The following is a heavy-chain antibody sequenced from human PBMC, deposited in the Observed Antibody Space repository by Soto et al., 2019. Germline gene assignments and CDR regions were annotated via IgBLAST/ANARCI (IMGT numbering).Heavy chain of an antibody. Sequence: SETLSLTCTVSGGSVSSGNFYWSWVRQPPGKGLEWIGYFYYTGSTNYNPSLKSRVTISSDTSKNHFSVKIKSVTAADTAVYFCARAGAAVGDYFDSWGQGALVTVS. CDR1: GGSVSSGNFY. CDR3: ARAGAAVGDYFDS. V-gene: IGHV4-61*03. CDR2: FYYTGST. D-gene: IGHD3-10*01. J-gene: IGHJ4*02.